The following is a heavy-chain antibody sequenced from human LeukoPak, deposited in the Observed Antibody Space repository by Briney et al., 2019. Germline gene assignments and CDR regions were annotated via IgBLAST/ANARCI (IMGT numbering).Heavy chain of an antibody. CDR2: ISDSGGNT. Sequence: GGSLSLSCAASGFTFSAYWMHWVRLAPGKGLEWVSTISDSGGNTYYADSVRGRFTISRDNSKNTLSLQMNSLRVEDTALYYCAKDLGALTYGEGFWGQGTLVTVSS. J-gene: IGHJ4*02. CDR1: GFTFSAYW. D-gene: IGHD3-16*01. CDR3: AKDLGALTYGEGF. V-gene: IGHV3-23*01.